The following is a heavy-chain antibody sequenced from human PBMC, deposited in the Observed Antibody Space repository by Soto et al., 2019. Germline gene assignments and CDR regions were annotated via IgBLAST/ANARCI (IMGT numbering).Heavy chain of an antibody. J-gene: IGHJ4*02. CDR1: GFTFSDYP. CDR2: IPYDGKNK. D-gene: IGHD6-6*01. V-gene: IGHV3-30*04. Sequence: GGSLRLSCAASGFTFSDYPMFWVRQAPGKGLEWVALIPYDGKNKYYADSVKGRFTISRDNSKNTLYLQMNTLRAEDTAVYYCARSTIAARPGGYYFDYWGQGTLVTVSS. CDR3: ARSTIAARPGGYYFDY.